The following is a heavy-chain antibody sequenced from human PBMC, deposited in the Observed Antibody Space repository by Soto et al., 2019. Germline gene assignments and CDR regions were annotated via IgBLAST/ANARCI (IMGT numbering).Heavy chain of an antibody. V-gene: IGHV1-46*01. CDR1: GYTFTSYY. CDR2: INPSGGST. CDR3: ARDPGGEQLTPEAFDI. D-gene: IGHD2-8*02. Sequence: ASVKVSCKASGYTFTSYYMHWVRQAPGQGLEWMGIINPSGGSTSYAQKFQGRVTMTRDTSTSTVYMELSSLRSEDTAVYYCARDPGGEQLTPEAFDIWDQGTMVTVSS. J-gene: IGHJ3*02.